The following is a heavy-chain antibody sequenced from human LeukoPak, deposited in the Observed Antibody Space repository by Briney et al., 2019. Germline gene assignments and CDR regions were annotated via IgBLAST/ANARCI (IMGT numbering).Heavy chain of an antibody. CDR1: GYTFTGYY. Sequence: GASVKVSCKASGYTFTGYYMHWVRQAPGQGLEWMGWINPNSGGTNYAQKFQGRVTMTGDTSISTAYMELSSLRSEDTAVYYCATVPLGIVVVTGNAFDIWGQGTMVTVSS. CDR3: ATVPLGIVVVTGNAFDI. V-gene: IGHV1-2*02. D-gene: IGHD2-21*02. CDR2: INPNSGGT. J-gene: IGHJ3*02.